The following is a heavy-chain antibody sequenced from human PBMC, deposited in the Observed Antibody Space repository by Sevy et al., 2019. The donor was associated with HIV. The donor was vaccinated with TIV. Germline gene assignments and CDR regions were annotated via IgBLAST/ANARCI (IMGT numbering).Heavy chain of an antibody. D-gene: IGHD6-19*01. CDR3: AKDYRAVAGRGYFDY. Sequence: GGSLRLSCAASGFTFSSYGMHWVRQAPGKGLEWVAVISYDGSNKYYADSVKGRFTISRDNSKNTRYLQMNSMRAGDTAVYYCAKDYRAVAGRGYFDYWGQGTLVTVSS. CDR1: GFTFSSYG. J-gene: IGHJ4*02. V-gene: IGHV3-30*18. CDR2: ISYDGSNK.